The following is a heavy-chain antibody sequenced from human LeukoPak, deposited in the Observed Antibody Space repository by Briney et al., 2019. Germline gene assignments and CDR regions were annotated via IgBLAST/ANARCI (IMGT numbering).Heavy chain of an antibody. CDR1: GFTFSSYG. D-gene: IGHD1-26*01. CDR2: ISGSGGST. CDR3: AKDHGGSEAPPYYFDY. Sequence: PGGSLRLSCAASGFTFSSYGMSWVRQAPGKGLEWVSAISGSGGSTYYADSVKGRFTISRDNSKNTLYLQMNSLRAEDTAVYYCAKDHGGSEAPPYYFDYWGQGTLVTVSS. V-gene: IGHV3-23*01. J-gene: IGHJ4*02.